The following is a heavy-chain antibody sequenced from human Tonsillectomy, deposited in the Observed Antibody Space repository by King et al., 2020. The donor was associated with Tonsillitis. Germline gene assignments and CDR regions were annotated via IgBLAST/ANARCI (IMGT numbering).Heavy chain of an antibody. CDR3: ARSSGWYFDY. D-gene: IGHD6-19*01. CDR1: GGSISSYY. CDR2: ISYSGIT. J-gene: IGHJ4*02. V-gene: IGHV4-59*01. Sequence: QLQESGPGLVKPSETLSLTCTVSGGSISSYYWSWSRQPPGKGLEGIGDISYSGITNYKPPPKRRVTISVDTSKNQFSLKLSSVTAADTAVYYCARSSGWYFDYWGQGTLVTVSS.